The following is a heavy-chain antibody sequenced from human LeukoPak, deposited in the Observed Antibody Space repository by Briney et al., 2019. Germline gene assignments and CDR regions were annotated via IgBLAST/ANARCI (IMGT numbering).Heavy chain of an antibody. CDR3: AKDLYLTGYSFDY. V-gene: IGHV3-30*04. D-gene: IGHD3-9*01. CDR2: ISYDGSNK. CDR1: GFTFSSYA. J-gene: IGHJ4*02. Sequence: GRSLRLSCAASGFTFSSYAMHSVRQAPGKGLEWVAVISYDGSNKYYADSVKGRFTISRDNSKNTLYLQMNSLRAEDTAVYYCAKDLYLTGYSFDYWGQGTLVTVSS.